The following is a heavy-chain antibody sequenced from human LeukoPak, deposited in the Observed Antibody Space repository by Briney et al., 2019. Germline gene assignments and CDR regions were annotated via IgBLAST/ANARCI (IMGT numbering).Heavy chain of an antibody. CDR3: ARDPVLREGYNQLDY. J-gene: IGHJ4*02. D-gene: IGHD5-24*01. CDR2: ISYDGSNK. Sequence: GRSLRLSCAASGFTFSSYAMHWVRQAPGKGLEWVAVISYDGSNKYYADSVKGRFTISRDNSKNTLYLQMNSLRAEDTAVYYCARDPVLREGYNQLDYWGQGTLVTVSS. V-gene: IGHV3-30-3*01. CDR1: GFTFSSYA.